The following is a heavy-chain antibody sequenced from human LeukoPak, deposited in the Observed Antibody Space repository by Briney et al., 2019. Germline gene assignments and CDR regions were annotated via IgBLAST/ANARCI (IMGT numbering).Heavy chain of an antibody. Sequence: GGSLRLSCVAPGFTFSTYSMNWVRQAPGKGLEWVSFISSSSSYIYYADSVKGRLTISRDNAKNSLFLQINSLRVEDTAVYYCARGGYSYGNFDYWGQGTLVTVSS. V-gene: IGHV3-21*01. D-gene: IGHD5-18*01. CDR1: GFTFSTYS. J-gene: IGHJ4*02. CDR3: ARGGYSYGNFDY. CDR2: ISSSSSYI.